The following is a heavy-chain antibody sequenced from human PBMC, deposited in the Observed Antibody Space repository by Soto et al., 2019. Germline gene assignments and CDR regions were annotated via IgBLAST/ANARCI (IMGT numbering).Heavy chain of an antibody. CDR1: GGTFSSYA. CDR2: IIPIFGTA. J-gene: IGHJ4*02. Sequence: QVQLVQSGAEVKKPGSSVKVSCKASGGTFSSYAISWVRQAPGQGLEWMGGIIPIFGTANYAQKFQGSVTITAEDSTSTAYMELSSLRSEATAGYYCASENQQWLAIDYWGQGPLVTVSS. D-gene: IGHD6-19*01. V-gene: IGHV1-69*12. CDR3: ASENQQWLAIDY.